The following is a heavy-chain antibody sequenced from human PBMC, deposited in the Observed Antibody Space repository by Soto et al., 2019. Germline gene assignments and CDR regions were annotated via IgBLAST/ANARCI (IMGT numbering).Heavy chain of an antibody. V-gene: IGHV4-34*01. D-gene: IGHD3-3*01. J-gene: IGHJ6*02. CDR3: ASLVGSYDFWSGYLPHYYYYGMDV. CDR1: GGSFSGYY. CDR2: INHSGST. Sequence: SETLSLTCAVYGGSFSGYYWSWIRQPPGKGLEWIGEINHSGSTNYNPPLKSRVTISVDTSKNQFSLKLSSVTAADTAVYYCASLVGSYDFWSGYLPHYYYYGMDVWGQGTTVTVSS.